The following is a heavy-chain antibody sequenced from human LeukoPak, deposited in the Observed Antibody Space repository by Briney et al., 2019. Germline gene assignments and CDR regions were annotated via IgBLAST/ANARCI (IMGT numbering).Heavy chain of an antibody. J-gene: IGHJ4*02. CDR3: ARGCSGGSCYSALDY. CDR2: ISYDGSNK. V-gene: IGHV3-30*04. CDR1: GFTFSSYA. D-gene: IGHD2-15*01. Sequence: PGGSLRLSCAASGFTFSSYAMHWVRQAPGKGLEWVAVISYDGSNKYYADSVKGRFTISRDNSKNTLYLQMNSLRAEDTAVYYYARGCSGGSCYSALDYWGQGTLVTVSS.